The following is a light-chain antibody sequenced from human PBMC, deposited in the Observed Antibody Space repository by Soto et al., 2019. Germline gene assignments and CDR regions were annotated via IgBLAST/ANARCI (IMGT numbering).Light chain of an antibody. CDR2: KAS. Sequence: DIQMTQSPSTLSGSVGDRVTITCRASQTISSWLAWYQQKPGKAPKLLIYKASTLKSGVPSRFSGSGCGTEFPLTISSLQPDDFANYYCQHYNSYSEAFGQGNKVELK. CDR3: QHYNSYSEA. V-gene: IGKV1-5*03. J-gene: IGKJ1*01. CDR1: QTISSW.